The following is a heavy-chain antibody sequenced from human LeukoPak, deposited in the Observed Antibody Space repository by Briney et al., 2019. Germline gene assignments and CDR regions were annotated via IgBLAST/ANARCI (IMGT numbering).Heavy chain of an antibody. D-gene: IGHD4-23*01. CDR1: GYTFSNYW. V-gene: IGHV5-51*01. CDR2: IYPADSDT. J-gene: IGHJ3*02. CDR3: ARRPPTVVTLSRDALHI. Sequence: PGESLKISCKGSGYTFSNYWIGWVRQMPGKGLEWMGIIYPADSDTTYSPSFRGQVTISADKSINTAYLQWSSLKASDTAMCYCARRPPTVVTLSRDALHIWGQGTMVTVSS.